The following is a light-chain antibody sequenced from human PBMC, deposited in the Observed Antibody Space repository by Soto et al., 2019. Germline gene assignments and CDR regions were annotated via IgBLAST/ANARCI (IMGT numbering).Light chain of an antibody. CDR1: NSDVGTYEL. J-gene: IGLJ3*02. CDR3: CSYAASSALWV. Sequence: QSVLTQPASVSGSPGQSITISCTGTNSDVGTYELVSWYQQHPGRAPKLMIYEGSKWPSGVSNRFSGSKSGDTASLTISGLQAEDEANYYCCSYAASSALWVFGGGTKLTVL. V-gene: IGLV2-23*01. CDR2: EGS.